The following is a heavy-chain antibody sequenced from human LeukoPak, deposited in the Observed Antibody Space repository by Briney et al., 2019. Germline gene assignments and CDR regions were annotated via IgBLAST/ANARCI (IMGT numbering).Heavy chain of an antibody. V-gene: IGHV1-69*05. CDR3: ARDPSSSWSYNWFDP. J-gene: IGHJ5*02. D-gene: IGHD6-13*01. Sequence: ASVKVSCKASGGTFSSYAISWVRQAPGQGLEWMGRIIPIFGTANYAQKFQGRVTITTDESTSTAYMELSSLRSEDTAVYYCARDPSSSWSYNWFDPWGQGTLVTVSS. CDR1: GGTFSSYA. CDR2: IIPIFGTA.